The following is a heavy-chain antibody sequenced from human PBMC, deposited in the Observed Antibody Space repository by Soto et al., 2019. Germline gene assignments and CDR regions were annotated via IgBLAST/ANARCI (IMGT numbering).Heavy chain of an antibody. J-gene: IGHJ4*02. Sequence: GGSLRLSCAASGFTFSDYYMSWIRQAPGKGLEWVSAISGSGGSTYYADFVKGRFTISRDNSKNTLYLQMNSLRAEDTAVYYCAKVAAVAGSSYFDYWGQGTLVTVSS. V-gene: IGHV3-23*01. CDR3: AKVAAVAGSSYFDY. CDR1: GFTFSDYY. CDR2: ISGSGGST. D-gene: IGHD6-19*01.